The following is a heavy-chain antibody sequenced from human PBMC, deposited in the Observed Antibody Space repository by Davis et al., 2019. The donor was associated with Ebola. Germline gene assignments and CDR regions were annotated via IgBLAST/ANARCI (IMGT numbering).Heavy chain of an antibody. CDR3: AKDTSNVRFDV. Sequence: GGSLRLSCAASGFVFSSYVMSWVRRPPGKGLEWVSTLGLSADTYYADSVKGRFTISRDNSKNTLHLQMNSQRVEDTAIYYCAKDTSNVRFDVWGQGTMVTVSS. CDR2: LGLSADT. CDR1: GFVFSSYV. J-gene: IGHJ3*01. D-gene: IGHD1-26*01. V-gene: IGHV3-23*01.